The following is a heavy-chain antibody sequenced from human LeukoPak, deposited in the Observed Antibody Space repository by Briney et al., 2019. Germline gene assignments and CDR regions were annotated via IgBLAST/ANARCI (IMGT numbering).Heavy chain of an antibody. CDR1: GLTFSSYA. Sequence: PGGSLRLSCAASGLTFSSYAMSWVRQAPGKGLEWVSAISGSGGSTYYADSVKGRFTISRDNSKNTLYLQMNSLRAEDTAVYYCAKDPKRYSSGWYGYYFDYWGQGTLVTVSS. V-gene: IGHV3-23*01. D-gene: IGHD6-19*01. CDR3: AKDPKRYSSGWYGYYFDY. J-gene: IGHJ4*02. CDR2: ISGSGGST.